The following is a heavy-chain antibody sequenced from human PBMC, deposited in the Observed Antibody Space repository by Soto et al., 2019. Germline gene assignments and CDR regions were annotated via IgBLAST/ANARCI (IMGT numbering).Heavy chain of an antibody. CDR1: GYTSTSYG. CDR2: ISAYNGNT. D-gene: IGHD4-17*01. Sequence: ASVKVSCKASGYTSTSYGISWVRQAPGQGLEWMGWISAYNGNTNYAQKLQGRVTMTTDTSTSTAYMELRSLRSDDTAVYYCARDPNFGNYGDYNDAFDIWGQGTMVTVSS. V-gene: IGHV1-18*01. J-gene: IGHJ3*02. CDR3: ARDPNFGNYGDYNDAFDI.